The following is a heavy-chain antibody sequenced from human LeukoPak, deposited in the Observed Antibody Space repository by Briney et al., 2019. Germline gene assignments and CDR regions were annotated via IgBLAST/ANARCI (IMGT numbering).Heavy chain of an antibody. Sequence: PGGSLRLSCAASGFTSSGSWMNWVRQAPGKGLEWVANINPDGSQKRFVDSVVGRFTMSRDNAKNSLYLQMNSLRVEDTAVFYCAAWTDRGYNFWGQGTLVTVSS. CDR3: AAWTDRGYNF. CDR1: GFTSSGSW. CDR2: INPDGSQK. D-gene: IGHD5-24*01. J-gene: IGHJ4*02. V-gene: IGHV3-7*01.